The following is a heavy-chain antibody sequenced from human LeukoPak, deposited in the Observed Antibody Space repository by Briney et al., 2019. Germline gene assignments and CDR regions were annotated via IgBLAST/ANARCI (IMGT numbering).Heavy chain of an antibody. V-gene: IGHV4-59*01. CDR1: GDSISNYY. D-gene: IGHD3-10*01. CDR2: IYYSGST. CDR3: ARVRYYYGVNYYYYMDV. J-gene: IGHJ6*03. Sequence: PSETLSLTCTVSGDSISNYYWSWIRQPPGKGLEWIGYIYYSGSTSCNPSLESRVSISVDASKNQFSLKLTSLTAADTAVYYCARVRYYYGVNYYYYMDVWGKGTTVTISS.